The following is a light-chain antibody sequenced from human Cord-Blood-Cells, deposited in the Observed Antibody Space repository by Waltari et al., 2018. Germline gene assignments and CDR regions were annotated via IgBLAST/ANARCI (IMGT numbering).Light chain of an antibody. CDR1: QDISNY. CDR2: DAS. CDR3: QQYDNLPPNFT. J-gene: IGKJ3*01. V-gene: IGKV1-33*01. Sequence: DIQMTQSPSSLSASVGDRVTITCQASQDISNYLNWYQQKPGKAPKLLIYDASNLETGFPSRFSGSGSGTDFTFTISSLQPEDIATYYCQQYDNLPPNFTFGPGTKVDIK.